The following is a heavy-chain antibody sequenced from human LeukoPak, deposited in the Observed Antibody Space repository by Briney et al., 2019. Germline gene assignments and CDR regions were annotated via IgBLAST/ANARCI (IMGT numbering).Heavy chain of an antibody. CDR1: GFSFSNHG. J-gene: IGHJ5*02. V-gene: IGHV3-33*01. CDR2: IWDDGNNK. D-gene: IGHD3-10*01. Sequence: PGGSLRLSCAASGFSFSNHGMHWVRQAPGKRLKWVAVIWDDGNNKRYANSVNGRFTISRDNSENTLYLQMNGLTAEDTAMYYCARDSYQDYYGRFDPWGQGTLVIVSS. CDR3: ARDSYQDYYGRFDP.